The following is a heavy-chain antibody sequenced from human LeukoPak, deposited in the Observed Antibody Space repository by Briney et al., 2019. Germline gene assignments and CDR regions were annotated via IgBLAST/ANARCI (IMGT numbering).Heavy chain of an antibody. Sequence: GESLKISCKGSGYSFTSYWIGWVRQMPGKGLEWMGIIYPGDSDTRYSPSFQGQVTISADKSISTAYLQWSSLKASDTAMYYCARRGRYYDILTGFPNNFDYWGQGTLVTVSS. CDR1: GYSFTSYW. CDR3: ARRGRYYDILTGFPNNFDY. V-gene: IGHV5-51*01. J-gene: IGHJ4*02. CDR2: IYPGDSDT. D-gene: IGHD3-9*01.